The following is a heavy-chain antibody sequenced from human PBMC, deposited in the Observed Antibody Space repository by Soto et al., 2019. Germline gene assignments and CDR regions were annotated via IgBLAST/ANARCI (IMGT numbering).Heavy chain of an antibody. CDR2: MNPNSGNT. D-gene: IGHD3-10*01. CDR3: AVVRGGPLRPDYYYYGMDV. CDR1: GYTFTSYD. V-gene: IGHV1-8*01. J-gene: IGHJ6*02. Sequence: QVQLVQSGAEVKKPGASVKVSCKASGYTFTSYDINWVRQATGQGLEWMGWMNPNSGNTGYVQKFQGRVTMTRNTSISTAYMELSSLRSEDTAVYYCAVVRGGPLRPDYYYYGMDVWGQGTTVTVSS.